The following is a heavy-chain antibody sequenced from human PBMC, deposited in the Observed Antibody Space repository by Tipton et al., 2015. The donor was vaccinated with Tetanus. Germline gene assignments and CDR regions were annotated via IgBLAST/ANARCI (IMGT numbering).Heavy chain of an antibody. CDR3: TGGTRITIFGVGKGDYYYYGMDV. Sequence: SLRLSCAASGFTFSNAWMSWVHQAPGKGLEWVGRIKSKTDGGTTDYAAPVKGRFTISRDDSKNTLYLQMNSLKTEDTAVYYCTGGTRITIFGVGKGDYYYYGMDVWGQGTTVTVSS. J-gene: IGHJ6*02. D-gene: IGHD3-3*01. CDR2: IKSKTDGGTT. V-gene: IGHV3-15*01. CDR1: GFTFSNAW.